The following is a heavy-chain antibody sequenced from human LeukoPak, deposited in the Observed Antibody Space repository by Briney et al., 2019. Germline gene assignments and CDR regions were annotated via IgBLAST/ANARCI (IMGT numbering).Heavy chain of an antibody. CDR2: IWYDGSNK. Sequence: GGSLRLSCAASGFTFSSYGMHWVRQAPGKGLEWVAVIWYDGSNKYYADSVKGRFTISRDNSKNTLYLQMNSLGVEDTAIYYCARDGGCSGGNCYQRFDSWGQGTLVTVSS. CDR1: GFTFSSYG. CDR3: ARDGGCSGGNCYQRFDS. J-gene: IGHJ4*02. D-gene: IGHD2-15*01. V-gene: IGHV3-33*01.